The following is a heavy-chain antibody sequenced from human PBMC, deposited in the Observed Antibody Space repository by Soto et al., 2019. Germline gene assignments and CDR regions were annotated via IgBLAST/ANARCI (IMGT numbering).Heavy chain of an antibody. Sequence: QVQLQQWGAGLLKPSETLSLTCAVYGGSFSGYYWSWIRQPPGKGLEWIGEINHSGSTNYNPSLKSRVTISVDTSKNQFSLKLSSVTAADTAVYYCARDPSAPKLEFDPWGQGTLVTVSS. CDR2: INHSGST. J-gene: IGHJ5*02. CDR3: ARDPSAPKLEFDP. D-gene: IGHD6-6*01. V-gene: IGHV4-34*01. CDR1: GGSFSGYY.